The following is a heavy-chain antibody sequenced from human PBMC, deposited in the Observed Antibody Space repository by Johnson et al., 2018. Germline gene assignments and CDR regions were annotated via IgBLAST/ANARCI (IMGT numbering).Heavy chain of an antibody. D-gene: IGHD3-10*01. CDR1: GLIFSTYA. V-gene: IGHV3-23*04. Sequence: EVQLVESGGGLVQPGGSLRLSCASSGLIFSTYAMAWVRQAPGKGLEWVSAISGSGDGTYYADSVMGRFTISRDNSKNTLYLQMNSLRAEDPAVYFCAKDRLYGSGPIDVWGKGTTVTVS. J-gene: IGHJ6*03. CDR2: ISGSGDGT. CDR3: AKDRLYGSGPIDV.